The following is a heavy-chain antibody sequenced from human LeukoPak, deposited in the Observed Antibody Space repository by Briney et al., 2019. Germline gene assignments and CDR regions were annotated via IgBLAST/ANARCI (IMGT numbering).Heavy chain of an antibody. V-gene: IGHV1-69*13. CDR2: IIPIFGTA. J-gene: IGHJ4*02. CDR3: ARGKVVATIGFDY. D-gene: IGHD5-12*01. CDR1: GGTFSSYA. Sequence: GASVKVSCKASGGTFSSYAISWVRQAPGQGLEWMGGIIPIFGTANYAQKFQGRVTITADESTSTAYMELSSLRSEGTAVYCCARGKVVATIGFDYWGQGTLVTVSS.